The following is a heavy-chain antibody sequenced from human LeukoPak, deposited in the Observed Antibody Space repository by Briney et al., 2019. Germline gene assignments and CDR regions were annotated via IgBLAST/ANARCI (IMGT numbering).Heavy chain of an antibody. J-gene: IGHJ1*01. CDR2: IYHSGST. V-gene: IGHV4-59*01. Sequence: PSETLSLTCIVSGGSISTYYWNWIRQPPGKGLEWIGYIYHSGSTNYNPSLQSRATISVDTSKNQFSLNLNSVTAADTAVYYCARGGAARLHFQNWGQGTLVTVSS. D-gene: IGHD6-6*01. CDR3: ARGGAARLHFQN. CDR1: GGSISTYY.